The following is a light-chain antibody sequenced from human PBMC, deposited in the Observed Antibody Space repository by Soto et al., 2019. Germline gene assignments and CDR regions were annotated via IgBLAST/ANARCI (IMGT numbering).Light chain of an antibody. CDR2: EDD. J-gene: IGLJ1*01. Sequence: NFMPTQPHSVSESPGKTVTISCTPGSGSIASKYVQWYQQRPGSAPTIVIYEDDRRPSGVPDRFSGSIDGSSNSASLTISGLKTEDEADYYCQSYDSTNYVFGSGTKVTVL. CDR3: QSYDSTNYV. CDR1: SGSIASKY. V-gene: IGLV6-57*04.